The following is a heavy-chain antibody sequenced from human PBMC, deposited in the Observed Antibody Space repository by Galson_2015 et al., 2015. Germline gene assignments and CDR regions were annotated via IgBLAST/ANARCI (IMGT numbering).Heavy chain of an antibody. CDR1: GGTFSNYG. Sequence: SVKVSCKASGGTFSNYGINWVRRAPGQGLEWMGGIIPIFGTANYAQRFQGRLTITADKSTTTAYMELRSLRSDDTAVYYCTRPSKECNIPACPYNYWGQGSLVTVS. CDR2: IIPIFGTA. CDR3: TRPSKECNIPACPYNY. D-gene: IGHD2/OR15-2a*01. V-gene: IGHV1-69*06. J-gene: IGHJ4*02.